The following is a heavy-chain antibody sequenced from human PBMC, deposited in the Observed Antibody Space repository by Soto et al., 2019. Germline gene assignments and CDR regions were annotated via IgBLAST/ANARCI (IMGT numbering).Heavy chain of an antibody. CDR3: ARDSDYGSGYFDY. J-gene: IGHJ4*02. CDR2: IYYSGST. D-gene: IGHD3-10*01. V-gene: IGHV4-59*01. Sequence: SETLSLTCTVSGGSISSYYWSWIRQPPGKGLEWIGYIYYSGSTNYNPSLKSRVTISVDTSKNQFSLKLSSVTAADTSVYYCARDSDYGSGYFDYWGQGTLVTVSS. CDR1: GGSISSYY.